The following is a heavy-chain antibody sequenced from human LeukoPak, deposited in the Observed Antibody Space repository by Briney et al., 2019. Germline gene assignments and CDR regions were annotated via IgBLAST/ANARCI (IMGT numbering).Heavy chain of an antibody. D-gene: IGHD1-26*01. CDR3: ARGRVGRDYFDY. V-gene: IGHV4-30-4*08. J-gene: IGHJ4*02. CDR1: GGSISSGDYY. CDR2: IYYSGST. Sequence: SETLSLTCTVSGGSISSGDYYWSWIRQPPGKGLEWIGYIYYSGSTYYDPSLKSRVTISVDTSKNQFSLKLSSVTAADTAVYYCARGRVGRDYFDYWGQGTLVTVSS.